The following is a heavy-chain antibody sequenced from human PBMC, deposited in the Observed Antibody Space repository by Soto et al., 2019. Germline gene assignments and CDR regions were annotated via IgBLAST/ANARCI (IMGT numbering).Heavy chain of an antibody. CDR2: VSSTSGYI. CDR3: ARAVIDY. CDR1: GFTFSNYK. D-gene: IGHD3-22*01. J-gene: IGHJ4*02. Sequence: PGGSLRLSCAVFGFTFSNYKMSWVRQAPGKGLEWVSSVSSTSGYIYYGDSVKGRFTISRDNAKNSLYLQMNSLRAEDTAVYYCARAVIDYWGQGTLVTVSS. V-gene: IGHV3-21*01.